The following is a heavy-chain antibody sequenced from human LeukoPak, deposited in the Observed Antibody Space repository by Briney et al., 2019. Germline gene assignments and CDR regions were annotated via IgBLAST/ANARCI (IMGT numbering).Heavy chain of an antibody. J-gene: IGHJ4*02. D-gene: IGHD5-24*01. CDR2: ISPNGVIT. Sequence: GGSLRLSCAASGFTFTSYAMNWVRQAPGKGLEWVSGISPNGVITYYADSVKGRFTISRDNSKGTVYLQMNSLRPEDTAVYYCAKDDAWLQYGNWGRGTLVTVSS. CDR1: GFTFTSYA. CDR3: AKDDAWLQYGN. V-gene: IGHV3-23*01.